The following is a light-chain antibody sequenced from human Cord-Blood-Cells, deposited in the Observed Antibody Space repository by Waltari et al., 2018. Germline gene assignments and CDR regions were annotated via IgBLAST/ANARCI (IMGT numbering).Light chain of an antibody. Sequence: QSALTQPRSVSGSPGQSVTISCTGTSSDVGGYNYVSWYQPPPGKAPKLMIYDVSKRPSGVPDRFSGSKSGNTASLTISGLQAEEEADYYCCSYAGSYTWVFGGGAKLTVL. J-gene: IGLJ3*02. V-gene: IGLV2-11*01. CDR1: SSDVGGYNY. CDR2: DVS. CDR3: CSYAGSYTWV.